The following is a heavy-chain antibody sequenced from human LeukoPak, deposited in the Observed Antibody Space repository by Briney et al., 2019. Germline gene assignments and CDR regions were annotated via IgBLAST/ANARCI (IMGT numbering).Heavy chain of an antibody. Sequence: ASVKVSCKASGYTFTSYGISWVRQAPGQGLEWMGWISAYNGNTNYAQKFQGRVTMTRDTSINTAYMEVSRLRSDDTALYYCARGSSYYGTDYWGQGTLVTVSS. CDR3: ARGSSYYGTDY. V-gene: IGHV1-18*01. J-gene: IGHJ4*02. CDR1: GYTFTSYG. D-gene: IGHD3-10*01. CDR2: ISAYNGNT.